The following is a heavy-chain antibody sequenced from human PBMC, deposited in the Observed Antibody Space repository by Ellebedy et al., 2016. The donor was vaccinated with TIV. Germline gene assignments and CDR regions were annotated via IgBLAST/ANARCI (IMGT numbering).Heavy chain of an antibody. CDR2: ISSSSSSI. V-gene: IGHV3-21*01. D-gene: IGHD6-13*01. CDR1: GFSFSSYS. Sequence: GESLKISCAASGFSFSSYSMNWVRQAPGKGLEWVSSISSSSSSIYYLDSVKGRFTISRDNAKNSLYLQMNSLRAEDTAVYYCGKMYSSSRYSHYDLDVWGQGTTVTVSS. J-gene: IGHJ6*02. CDR3: GKMYSSSRYSHYDLDV.